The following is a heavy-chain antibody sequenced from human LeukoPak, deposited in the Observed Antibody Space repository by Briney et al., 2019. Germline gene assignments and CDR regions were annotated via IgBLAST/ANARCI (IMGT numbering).Heavy chain of an antibody. CDR1: GFTVSSTY. D-gene: IGHD6-6*01. CDR2: IYSGGYT. CDR3: ARGRPAHYFDS. V-gene: IGHV3-66*01. Sequence: GGSLRLSCAASGFTVSSTYLTWVRQAPGKGLEWLSVIYSGGYTYYADSVKGRFFISRDISENMVYLQMNSLSVEDTAVYFCARGRPAHYFDSWGPGTLVTVP. J-gene: IGHJ4*02.